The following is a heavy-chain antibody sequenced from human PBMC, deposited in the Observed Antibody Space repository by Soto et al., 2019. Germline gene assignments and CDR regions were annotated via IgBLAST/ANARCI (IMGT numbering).Heavy chain of an antibody. CDR2: IWHDGSNK. J-gene: IGHJ4*02. CDR1: GFTFSTYG. D-gene: IGHD1-26*01. CDR3: ARAVGPFDY. Sequence: AGGSLRLSCAAAGFTFSTYGIHWVRQAPGKGLEWVAVIWHDGSNKYYADSVKDRFTISRDNSKNTLYLEMNSLKVEDTAVYYCARAVGPFDYWGQGTLVTVSS. V-gene: IGHV3-33*01.